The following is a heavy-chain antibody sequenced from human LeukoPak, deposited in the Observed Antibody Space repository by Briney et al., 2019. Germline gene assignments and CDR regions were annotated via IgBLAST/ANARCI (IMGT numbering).Heavy chain of an antibody. J-gene: IGHJ6*02. CDR2: IIPILGIA. Sequence: ASVKVSCKASGGTFSSYAISWVRQAPGQGLEWMGRIIPILGIANYAQKFQGRVTITADKSTSTAYMELSSLRSEDTAVYYCAGYGDWIYYYYGMDVWGQGTTVTVSS. CDR3: AGYGDWIYYYYGMDV. V-gene: IGHV1-69*04. D-gene: IGHD4-17*01. CDR1: GGTFSSYA.